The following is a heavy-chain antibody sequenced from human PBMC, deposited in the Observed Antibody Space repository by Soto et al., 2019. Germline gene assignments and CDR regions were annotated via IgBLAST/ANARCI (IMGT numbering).Heavy chain of an antibody. Sequence: ASVKVSCKASGYTFTSYAMHWVRQAPGQRLEWMGWINAGNGNTKYSQKFQGRVTITRDTSASTAYMELSSLRSEDTAVYYCAKGRWPAAYYYYYGMDVWGQGTTVTVSS. CDR3: AKGRWPAAYYYYYGMDV. CDR2: INAGNGNT. V-gene: IGHV1-3*01. J-gene: IGHJ6*02. D-gene: IGHD2-2*01. CDR1: GYTFTSYA.